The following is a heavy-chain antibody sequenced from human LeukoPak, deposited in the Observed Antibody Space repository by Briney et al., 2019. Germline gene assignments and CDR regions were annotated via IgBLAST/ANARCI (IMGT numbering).Heavy chain of an antibody. CDR3: ARGIAHYDILTGYHGGAFDI. J-gene: IGHJ3*02. V-gene: IGHV3-53*01. CDR2: IYSGGST. Sequence: GGSLRLSCAASGFTFSSYAMSWVRQAPGKGLEWVSVIYSGGSTYYADSVKGRFTISRDNSKNTLYLQMNSLRAEDTAVYYCARGIAHYDILTGYHGGAFDIWGQGTMVTVSS. D-gene: IGHD3-9*01. CDR1: GFTFSSYA.